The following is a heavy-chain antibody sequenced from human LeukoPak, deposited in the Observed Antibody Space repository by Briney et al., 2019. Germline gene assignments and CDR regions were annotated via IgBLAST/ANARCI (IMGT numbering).Heavy chain of an antibody. J-gene: IGHJ3*02. CDR2: ISKDGSNK. D-gene: IGHD3-22*01. V-gene: IGHV3-30*18. CDR1: GFTFSSYG. Sequence: GGSLILSCAASGFTFSSYGMHWVRQAPGKGLEWVAVISKDGSNKYYADSVKGRFTISRDNSKNALYLQMNSLRAEDTAVYYCAKDWRLFYDSSEGAFDIWGQGTMVTVSS. CDR3: AKDWRLFYDSSEGAFDI.